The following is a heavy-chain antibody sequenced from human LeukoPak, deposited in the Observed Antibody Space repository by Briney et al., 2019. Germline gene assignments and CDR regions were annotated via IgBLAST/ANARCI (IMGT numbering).Heavy chain of an antibody. CDR3: AKSAVAGTGRGFDS. V-gene: IGHV3-23*01. CDR1: GFTFSSYA. D-gene: IGHD6-19*01. J-gene: IGHJ3*02. Sequence: GGSLRLSCAASGFTFSSYAMNWVRQAPGKGLEWVSLISGSGDSTDYADSVKGRFTISRDNSKNMLYLQINSLRADDTAVYYCAKSAVAGTGRGFDSWGQGTLVTAAS. CDR2: ISGSGDST.